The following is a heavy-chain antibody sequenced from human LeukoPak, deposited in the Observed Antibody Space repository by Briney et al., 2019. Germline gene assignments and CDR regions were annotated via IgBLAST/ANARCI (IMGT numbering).Heavy chain of an antibody. CDR1: GYTFTSYV. CDR2: ISAYSGNT. Sequence: ASVKVSCKAPGYTFTSYVISWVRQTPGQGLEWMGWISAYSGNTNYAQNLQGRVTMTTDTATSTAYMELRSLRSDDTAAYYCARDANPYYYGSASYRAFDYCGQGTLVTVHS. J-gene: IGHJ4*02. V-gene: IGHV1-18*04. CDR3: ARDANPYYYGSASYRAFDY. D-gene: IGHD3-10*01.